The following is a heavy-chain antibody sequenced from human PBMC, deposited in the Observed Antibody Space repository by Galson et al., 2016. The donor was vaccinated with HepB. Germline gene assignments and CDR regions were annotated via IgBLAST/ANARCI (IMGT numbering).Heavy chain of an antibody. Sequence: SLRLSCAASGFTVSSTYMSWVRQAPGKGLEWVSVTYSGGDTYYADSVKGRFTISRDNSKNTLYLQMNSLRAEDTAVYYCGTDSPHSSSWGSHWGQGTLVTVSS. V-gene: IGHV3-53*01. D-gene: IGHD6-13*01. CDR2: TYSGGDT. CDR1: GFTVSSTY. CDR3: GTDSPHSSSWGSH. J-gene: IGHJ4*02.